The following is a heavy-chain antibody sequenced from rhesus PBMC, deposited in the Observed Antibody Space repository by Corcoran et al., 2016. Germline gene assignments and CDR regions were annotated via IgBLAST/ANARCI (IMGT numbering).Heavy chain of an antibody. CDR1: GLIFSDYA. CDR2: INSGGDTT. CDR3: AKYDSTFYDNDY. Sequence: EVQLAESGGGLVQPGGSLRLSCAASGLIFSDYAMSWVRQAPGKGLEWVSAINSGGDTTYYADSVKGRFTISRDNSKNTLSLQMNSLRAEDTAVYYCAKYDSTFYDNDYWGQGVLVTVSS. V-gene: IGHV3S5*01. D-gene: IGHD3-28*01. J-gene: IGHJ4*01.